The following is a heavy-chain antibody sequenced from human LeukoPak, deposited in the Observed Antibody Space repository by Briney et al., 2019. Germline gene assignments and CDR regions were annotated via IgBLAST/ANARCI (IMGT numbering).Heavy chain of an antibody. CDR2: IYYSGNT. Sequence: KPSETLSLICTVSGGSISSSNSYWGWIRQPPGKGLEWIGSIYYSGNTYYNASLKSQVSISIDTSKNQFSLRLTSVTAADTAVYYCARQTGSGLFILPGGQGTLVTVSS. CDR3: ARQTGSGLFILP. D-gene: IGHD3/OR15-3a*01. V-gene: IGHV4-39*01. J-gene: IGHJ4*02. CDR1: GGSISSSNSY.